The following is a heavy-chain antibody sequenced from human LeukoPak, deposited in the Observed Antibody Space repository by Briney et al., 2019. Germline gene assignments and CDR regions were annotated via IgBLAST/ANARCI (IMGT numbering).Heavy chain of an antibody. J-gene: IGHJ3*02. CDR2: INPNSGGT. V-gene: IGHV1-2*02. CDR3: ARDAGRIGYCSSTSCHSPHAFDI. Sequence: ASVKVSCKASGYTFTGYYMHWVRQAPGQGLEWMGWINPNSGGTNYAQKFQGRVTMTRDTSISTAYIELSRLRSDDTAVYYCARDAGRIGYCSSTSCHSPHAFDIWGQGTMVTVSS. D-gene: IGHD2-2*02. CDR1: GYTFTGYY.